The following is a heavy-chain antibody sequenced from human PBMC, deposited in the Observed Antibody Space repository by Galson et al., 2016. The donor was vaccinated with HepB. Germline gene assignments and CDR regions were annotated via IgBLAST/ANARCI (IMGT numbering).Heavy chain of an antibody. Sequence: SLRLSCAASGFTFSSYGMHWVRQAPGKGLEWVAVIWYDGSNKYYADSVKGRLTISRDNSKNPLYLQMNSLRAEDTAVYYCAREKIFGVVRPYFDLCGRGTLVTVSS. CDR2: IWYDGSNK. D-gene: IGHD3-3*01. J-gene: IGHJ2*01. V-gene: IGHV3-33*01. CDR3: AREKIFGVVRPYFDL. CDR1: GFTFSSYG.